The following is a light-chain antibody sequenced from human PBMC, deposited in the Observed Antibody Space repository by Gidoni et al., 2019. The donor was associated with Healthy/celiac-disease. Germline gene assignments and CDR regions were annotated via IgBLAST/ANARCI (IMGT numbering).Light chain of an antibody. J-gene: IGKJ2*02. Sequence: EIVMTQSPLSLPVTPGEPASISCRSSQSRLHSNGDNYLDWYLKKPGQSPQLLIYLGSNRASGVPDRFSGSGSGTDFTLKISSVEAEDVGVYYCMQALQTPPWTFGQGTKLEIK. CDR2: LGS. CDR1: QSRLHSNGDNY. V-gene: IGKV2-28*01. CDR3: MQALQTPPWT.